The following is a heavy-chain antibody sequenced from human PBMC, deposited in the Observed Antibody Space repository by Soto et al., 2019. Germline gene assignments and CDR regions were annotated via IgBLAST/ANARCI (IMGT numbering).Heavy chain of an antibody. CDR2: IYSGGST. D-gene: IGHD6-13*01. CDR3: ARGVAAAGQDAFDI. J-gene: IGHJ3*02. Sequence: EVQLVETGGGLIQPGGSLRLSCAASGCTVSSNYMSWVRQAPWKGLEWVSVIYSGGSTYYADSVKGRFTISRDNSKNTLYLQMNSLRAEDTAVYYCARGVAAAGQDAFDIWGQGTMVTVSS. CDR1: GCTVSSNY. V-gene: IGHV3-53*02.